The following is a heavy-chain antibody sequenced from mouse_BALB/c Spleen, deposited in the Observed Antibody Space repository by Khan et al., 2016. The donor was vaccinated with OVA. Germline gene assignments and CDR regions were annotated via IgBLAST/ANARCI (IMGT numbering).Heavy chain of an antibody. Sequence: VQLKESGGGLVKPGGSLKLSCAASGFTFSSYAMSWVRQTPEKRLEWVATISSGGSYTYYPDSVKGRFTISRDNAKNTLYLQMSSLRSEDTAMYYCARHPPNWEWFAYWGQGTLVTVSA. V-gene: IGHV5-9-3*01. CDR3: ARHPPNWEWFAY. J-gene: IGHJ3*01. CDR1: GFTFSSYA. CDR2: ISSGGSYT. D-gene: IGHD4-1*01.